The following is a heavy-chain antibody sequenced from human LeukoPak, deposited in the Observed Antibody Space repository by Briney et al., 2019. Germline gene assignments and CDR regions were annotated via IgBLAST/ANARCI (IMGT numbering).Heavy chain of an antibody. Sequence: GESLKISCKGSGYSFTSYWIGWVRQMPGKGLEWMGIIYPGDSVTRYSPSFQGQVTISADKSISTAYLQWSSLKASDTATYYCARGAYCGGDCYTSPLYNWFDPWGQGTLVTVSS. CDR3: ARGAYCGGDCYTSPLYNWFDP. CDR1: GYSFTSYW. J-gene: IGHJ5*02. D-gene: IGHD2-21*02. CDR2: IYPGDSVT. V-gene: IGHV5-51*01.